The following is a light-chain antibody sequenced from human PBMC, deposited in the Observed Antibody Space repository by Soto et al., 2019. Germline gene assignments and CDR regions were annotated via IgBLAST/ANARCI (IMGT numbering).Light chain of an antibody. J-gene: IGKJ1*01. CDR3: QHYNSYGT. CDR2: AVS. V-gene: IGKV1-12*01. Sequence: DIQMTQSPSSVSASVGDRVTLTCRASQGINNWLAWYQQKPGKAPELLIYAVSYLQTGVPSRFSGSGSGTEFTLTIRSLKPDDFAAYYCQHYNSYGTFGQGTKLDIK. CDR1: QGINNW.